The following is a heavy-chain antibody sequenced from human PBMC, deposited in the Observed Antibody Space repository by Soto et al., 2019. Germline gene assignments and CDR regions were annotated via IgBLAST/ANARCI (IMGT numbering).Heavy chain of an antibody. CDR3: ARPSLQLLPNDAFDI. V-gene: IGHV3-33*01. Sequence: GGSLRLSCAASGFTFSSYGMHWVRQAPGKGLEWVAVIWYDGSNKYYADSVKGRFTISRDNSKNTLYLQMNSLRAEDTAVYYCARPSLQLLPNDAFDIWGQGTMVTVSS. CDR1: GFTFSSYG. CDR2: IWYDGSNK. J-gene: IGHJ3*02. D-gene: IGHD2-15*01.